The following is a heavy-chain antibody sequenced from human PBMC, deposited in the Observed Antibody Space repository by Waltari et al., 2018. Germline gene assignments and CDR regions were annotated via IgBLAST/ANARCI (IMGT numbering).Heavy chain of an antibody. CDR3: AEEGNTTAGLFDS. CDR1: GHSVNNDFY. D-gene: IGHD6-25*01. Sequence: QVQLRESGPGLVRSSETLSLTCTVSGHSVNNDFYWAWIRQSPGGCLEWIASIYHTGSSHYNSSIKSRVSISTDMSTKQFFLTLTHLTAADTAVYYCAEEGNTTAGLFDSWGQGTLVTVSS. J-gene: IGHJ4*02. CDR2: IYHTGSS. V-gene: IGHV4-38-2*02.